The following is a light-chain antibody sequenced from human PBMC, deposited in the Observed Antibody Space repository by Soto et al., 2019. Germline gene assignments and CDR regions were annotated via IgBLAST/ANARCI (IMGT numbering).Light chain of an antibody. J-gene: IGKJ5*01. CDR2: GPS. V-gene: IGKV3-15*01. CDR1: QSVSIN. Sequence: DIVMTQSPAPLSVSPGERATLSCRASQSVSINLAWYQQKPGQAPRLLIYGPSTRATGVPARFSGSGSGTECTLTISSLHSEDFAVYYCQQYNNWPPTLGQGTRLEIK. CDR3: QQYNNWPPT.